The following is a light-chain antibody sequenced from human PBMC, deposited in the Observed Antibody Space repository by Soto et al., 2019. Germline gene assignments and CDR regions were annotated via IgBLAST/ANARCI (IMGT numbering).Light chain of an antibody. CDR2: GAS. J-gene: IGKJ5*01. CDR1: QSVSISY. CDR3: QQRSNWPPT. Sequence: ENVFKPSSGTLSLSSGERATLSWRSRQSVSISYLVWYQQKPGQAPRLLIYGASSRATGIPDRFSGSGAGTDFTLTISSLEPEDFAVYYCQQRSNWPPTFGQGTRLEIK. V-gene: IGKV3D-20*02.